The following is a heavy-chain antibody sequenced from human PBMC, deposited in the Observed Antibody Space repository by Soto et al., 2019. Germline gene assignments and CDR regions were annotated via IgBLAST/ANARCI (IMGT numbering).Heavy chain of an antibody. CDR2: INHSGST. V-gene: IGHV4-34*01. CDR3: ARAPGIAAAGPSFDY. D-gene: IGHD6-13*01. J-gene: IGHJ4*02. Sequence: SLTCAVYGGSFSGYYWSWIRRPPGKGLEWIGEINHSGSTNYNPSLKSRVTISVDTSKNQFSLKLSSVTAADTAVYYCARAPGIAAAGPSFDYWGQGTLVTVSS. CDR1: GGSFSGYY.